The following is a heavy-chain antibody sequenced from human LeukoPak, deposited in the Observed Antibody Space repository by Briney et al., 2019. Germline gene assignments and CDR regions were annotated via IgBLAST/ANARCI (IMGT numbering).Heavy chain of an antibody. Sequence: SETLSLTCTVSGGTISSYYWSWIRQPPGKGLEWVGYIYYSGSTNYNPSLKSRVTISVDTSKNQFSLKLSSGTAADTAVYYCASHYYDQLDAFDIWGQGTMVTVSS. V-gene: IGHV4-59*08. J-gene: IGHJ3*02. CDR2: IYYSGST. CDR3: ASHYYDQLDAFDI. D-gene: IGHD3-22*01. CDR1: GGTISSYY.